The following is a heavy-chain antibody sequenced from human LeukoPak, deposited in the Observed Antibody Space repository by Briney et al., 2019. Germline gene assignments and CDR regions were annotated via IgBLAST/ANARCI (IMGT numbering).Heavy chain of an antibody. CDR2: IIPIFGTA. CDR1: GGTFSSYA. Sequence: SVKVSCKASGGTFSSYAISWVRQAPGQGLEWMGGIIPIFGTANYAQKFQGRVTITADESTSTAYMELSSLRSEDTAVYYCARLKQAARPYYYYYMDVWGKGATVTVSS. D-gene: IGHD6-6*01. J-gene: IGHJ6*03. V-gene: IGHV1-69*13. CDR3: ARLKQAARPYYYYYMDV.